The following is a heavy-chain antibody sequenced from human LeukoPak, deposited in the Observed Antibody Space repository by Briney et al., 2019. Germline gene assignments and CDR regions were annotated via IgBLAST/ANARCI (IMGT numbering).Heavy chain of an antibody. V-gene: IGHV1-69*13. CDR2: IIPSFGTA. D-gene: IGHD2/OR15-2a*01. Sequence: SVKVSCKASGGTFSSYAISWVRQAPGQGLEWMGGIIPSFGTAKYAQKFQGRVTINAAESTRTDYMELSSLRSEYTAVYYCAILQRDHYYGMDVWGQGTTVTVSS. CDR1: GGTFSSYA. J-gene: IGHJ6*02. CDR3: AILQRDHYYGMDV.